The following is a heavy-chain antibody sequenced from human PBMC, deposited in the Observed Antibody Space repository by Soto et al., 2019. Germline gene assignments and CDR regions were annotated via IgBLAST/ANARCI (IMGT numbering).Heavy chain of an antibody. CDR1: GGSFSGYY. CDR3: ARVDTAMDLDY. CDR2: INHSGST. D-gene: IGHD5-18*01. Sequence: QVQLQQWGAGLLKPSETLSLTCAVYGGSFSGYYWSWIRQPPGKGLEWIGEINHSGSTNYNPSLKSRVTISVDTSKNQCSLKLSSVTAADTAVYYCARVDTAMDLDYWGQGTLVTVSS. J-gene: IGHJ4*02. V-gene: IGHV4-34*01.